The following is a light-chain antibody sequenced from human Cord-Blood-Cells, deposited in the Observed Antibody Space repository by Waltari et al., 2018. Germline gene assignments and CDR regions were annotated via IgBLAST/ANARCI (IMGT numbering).Light chain of an antibody. CDR2: EVS. CDR3: SSYAGSNNVV. J-gene: IGLJ2*01. CDR1: SSAVGAYNY. V-gene: IGLV2-8*01. Sequence: QSALTQPPSASGSPGQSVPISCTGPSSAVGAYNYVSWYQQHPGKAPKLMIYEVSKRPSGVPDRFSGSKSGNTASLTVSGLQAEDEADYYCSSYAGSNNVVFGGGTKLTVL.